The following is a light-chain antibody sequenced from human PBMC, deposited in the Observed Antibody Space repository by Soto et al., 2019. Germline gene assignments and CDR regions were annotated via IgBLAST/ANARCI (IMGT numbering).Light chain of an antibody. CDR2: VAS. CDR1: QGISTY. J-gene: IGKJ2*01. CDR3: QQLYSYPYT. Sequence: DIQLTQSPSFLSASVGDRVTLTCRASQGISTYLAWYQQKSVKAPKLLIYVASTLQSWVPSRFSGSGSGTEFTVTISSLQPEDLAIYYCQQLYSYPYTFGQGTKLEI. V-gene: IGKV1-9*01.